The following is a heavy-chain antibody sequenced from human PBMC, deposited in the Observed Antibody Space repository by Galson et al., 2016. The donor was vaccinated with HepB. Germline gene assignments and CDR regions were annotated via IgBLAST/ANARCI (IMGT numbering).Heavy chain of an antibody. CDR2: YSGKT. Sequence: YSGKTYYNPSLKSRVTISVDTSKNQFSLKLSSVTAADTAVYYCARDRPHYDFWSGYSTNPLHTFDYWGQGILVTVSS. CDR3: ARDRPHYDFWSGYSTNPLHTFDY. J-gene: IGHJ4*02. V-gene: IGHV4-31*02. D-gene: IGHD3-3*01.